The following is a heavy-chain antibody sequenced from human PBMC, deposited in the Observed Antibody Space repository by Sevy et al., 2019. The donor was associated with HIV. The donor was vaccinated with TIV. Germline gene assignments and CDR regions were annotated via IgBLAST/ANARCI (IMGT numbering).Heavy chain of an antibody. Sequence: GGSLRLSCAASGFTFSSYAMHWVRQAPGKGLEWVAVISYDGSNKYYADSVKGRFTISRDNSKNTLYLQMNSLRAEDTAVYYCARAIAAAVNAEYFQHWGQGTLVTVCS. CDR1: GFTFSSYA. V-gene: IGHV3-30-3*01. CDR3: ARAIAAAVNAEYFQH. CDR2: ISYDGSNK. J-gene: IGHJ1*01. D-gene: IGHD6-13*01.